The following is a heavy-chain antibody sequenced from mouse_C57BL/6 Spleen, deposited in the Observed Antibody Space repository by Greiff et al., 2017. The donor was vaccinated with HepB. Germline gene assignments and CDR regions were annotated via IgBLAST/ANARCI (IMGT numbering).Heavy chain of an antibody. V-gene: IGHV1-69*01. CDR1: GYTFTSYW. J-gene: IGHJ1*03. CDR3: ARLPVVARYFDV. CDR2: IDPSDSYT. Sequence: QVQLQQPGAELVMPGASVKLSCKASGYTFTSYWMHWVKQRPGQGLEWIGEIDPSDSYTNYNQKFKGKSTLTVDKSSSTAYMQLSSLTSEDSAVYYCARLPVVARYFDVWGTGTTVTVSS. D-gene: IGHD1-1*01.